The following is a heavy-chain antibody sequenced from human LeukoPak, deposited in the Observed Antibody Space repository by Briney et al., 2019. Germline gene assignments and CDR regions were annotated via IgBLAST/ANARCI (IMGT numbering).Heavy chain of an antibody. D-gene: IGHD2-21*01. J-gene: IGHJ3*01. V-gene: IGHV1-18*01. CDR2: ISGYTGDT. Sequence: ASVKVSCKASGYTFSNYDIYWVRQAPGQGLECMGWISGYTGDTKYAQILQGRFTVTTDTSTSTAYMELRSLTYDDTAVYYCARAGYCGDSGCRGGSAFDVWGQGTMVTVSS. CDR1: GYTFSNYD. CDR3: ARAGYCGDSGCRGGSAFDV.